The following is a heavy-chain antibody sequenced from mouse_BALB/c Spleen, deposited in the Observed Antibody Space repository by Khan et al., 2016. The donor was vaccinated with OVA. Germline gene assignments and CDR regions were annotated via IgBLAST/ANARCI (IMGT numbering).Heavy chain of an antibody. Sequence: EVQLQQSGTVLARPGASVKMSCKASGYSFTSYLIHWVKQRPGQGLEWIGDIYPGNSDTTYNQKFKDKAKLTAGTSANTAYMELSSLTNEDSAVYYGARGGDSSCAYWGQGTLVTVSA. CDR3: ARGGDSSCAY. CDR1: GYSFTSYL. J-gene: IGHJ3*01. CDR2: IYPGNSDT. D-gene: IGHD1-3*01. V-gene: IGHV1-5*01.